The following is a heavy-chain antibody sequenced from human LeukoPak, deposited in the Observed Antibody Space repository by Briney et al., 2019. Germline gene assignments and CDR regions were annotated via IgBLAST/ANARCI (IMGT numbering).Heavy chain of an antibody. D-gene: IGHD6-19*01. CDR1: GFTFSSYS. J-gene: IGHJ4*02. CDR2: NSSSNSYI. V-gene: IGHV3-21*01. Sequence: KAGGSLRLLCAPCGFTFSSYSMKWVRQSPGKGLEWVSSNSSSNSYIYNADSVKGRFPTSRDNAKTSLYLQMNSRRAEDTAVYYCGRDQGMLVVAGRFGYWGQGNLVTVSS. CDR3: GRDQGMLVVAGRFGY.